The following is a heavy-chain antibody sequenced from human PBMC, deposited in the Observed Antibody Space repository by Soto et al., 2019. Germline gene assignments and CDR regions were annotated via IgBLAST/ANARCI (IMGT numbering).Heavy chain of an antibody. CDR3: ALLLRYGYPYFNFDP. D-gene: IGHD5-12*01. CDR2: IYWDDDK. V-gene: IGHV2-5*02. J-gene: IGHJ2*01. Sequence: QITLKESGPTLVKPTQTLTLTCTFSGFSLSTSGVGVGWIRQPPGKALEWLAFIYWDDDKRYSPSLKSRLTITNDTSKNQLVLTMTTMDPVDTATYYCALLLRYGYPYFNFDPWGRGTLVTVAS. CDR1: GFSLSTSGVG.